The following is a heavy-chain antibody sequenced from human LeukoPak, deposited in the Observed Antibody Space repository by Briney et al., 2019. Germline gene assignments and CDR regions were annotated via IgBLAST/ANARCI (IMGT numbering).Heavy chain of an antibody. D-gene: IGHD5-18*01. CDR3: AKDPGGYSYGPQLDY. CDR2: ISGSGGST. Sequence: AQSLRLSCAVAGFTFSTYAMSWVRQAPGKGMEWVSAISGSGGSTYYADSGKGRFTICRDNSENTLYLQVNSLIAEETAVNYCAKDPGGYSYGPQLDYWGQGTLVTAS. J-gene: IGHJ4*02. CDR1: GFTFSTYA. V-gene: IGHV3-23*01.